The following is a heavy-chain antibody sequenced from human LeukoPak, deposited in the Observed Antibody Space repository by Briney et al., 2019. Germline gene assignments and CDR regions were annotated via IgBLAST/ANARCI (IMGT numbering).Heavy chain of an antibody. CDR3: ARDGAGPLGYCSGGSCYGGYYMDV. CDR1: GFTFSSYG. D-gene: IGHD2-15*01. V-gene: IGHV3-30*03. J-gene: IGHJ6*03. CDR2: ISYDGSNK. Sequence: GGSLRLSCAASGFTFSSYGMHWVRQAPGKGLEWVAVISYDGSNKYYADSVKGRFTISRDNSKNTLYLQMNSLRAEDTAVYYCARDGAGPLGYCSGGSCYGGYYMDVWGKGTTVTVSS.